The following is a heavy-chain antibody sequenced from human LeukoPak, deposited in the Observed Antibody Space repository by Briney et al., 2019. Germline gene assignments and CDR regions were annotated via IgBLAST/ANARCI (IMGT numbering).Heavy chain of an antibody. CDR3: ARGSGSYYGFFGY. V-gene: IGHV1-2*02. J-gene: IGHJ4*02. Sequence: ASVKVSCKASGYTFTGYYMHWVRQAPGQGLEWMGWINPSSGGTNYAQKFQGRVTMTRDTSISTAYMELSRLRSDDTAVYYCARGSGSYYGFFGYWGQGTLVTVSS. CDR1: GYTFTGYY. CDR2: INPSSGGT. D-gene: IGHD1-26*01.